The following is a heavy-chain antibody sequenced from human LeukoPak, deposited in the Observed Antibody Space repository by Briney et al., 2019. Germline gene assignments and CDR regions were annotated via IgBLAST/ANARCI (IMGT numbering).Heavy chain of an antibody. V-gene: IGHV1-46*01. J-gene: IGHJ4*02. CDR3: AREGGDGDYERYYFDY. CDR1: GYTFTSYY. Sequence: ASVKVSCKASGYTFTSYYMHLVRQAPGQGLEWMGIINPSGGSTSYAQKFQGRVTMTRDTSTSTVYMELSSLRSEDTAVYYCAREGGDGDYERYYFDYWGQGTLVTVSS. D-gene: IGHD4-17*01. CDR2: INPSGGST.